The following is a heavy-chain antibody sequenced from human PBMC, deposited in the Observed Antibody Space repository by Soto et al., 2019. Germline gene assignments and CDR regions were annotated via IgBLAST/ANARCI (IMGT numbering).Heavy chain of an antibody. CDR1: GFTFSSYG. Sequence: PGGSLRLSCAASGFTFSSYGMHWVRQAPGKGLEWVAVIWYDGSNKYYADSVKGRFTISRDNSKNTLYLQMNSLRAEDTAVYYCARNSGYDSYFDFWGQGTLVTGSS. V-gene: IGHV3-33*01. CDR2: IWYDGSNK. CDR3: ARNSGYDSYFDF. J-gene: IGHJ4*02. D-gene: IGHD5-12*01.